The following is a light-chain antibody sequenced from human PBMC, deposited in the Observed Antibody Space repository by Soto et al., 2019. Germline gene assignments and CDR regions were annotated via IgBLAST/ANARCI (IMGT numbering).Light chain of an antibody. CDR3: QQYERWPPVT. V-gene: IGKV3-15*01. CDR2: RAS. J-gene: IGKJ4*01. CDR1: QSVSSSY. Sequence: EIVMTQSPATLSVPPGESATLSCRASQSVSSSYLAWYQQKPGQAPRLLIFRASTRAPGIPARFTGGGSGAEFTLTINSLQSEDFAVYYCQQYERWPPVTFGGGTKVDIK.